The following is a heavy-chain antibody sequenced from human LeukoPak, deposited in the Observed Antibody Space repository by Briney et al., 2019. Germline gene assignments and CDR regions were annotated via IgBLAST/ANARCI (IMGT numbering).Heavy chain of an antibody. D-gene: IGHD6-19*01. CDR3: ARYSSGWSLLFDY. CDR1: GFTFSSYS. V-gene: IGHV3-21*01. CDR2: ISSSSSYI. J-gene: IGHJ4*02. Sequence: PGRSLRLSCAASGFTFSSYSMNWVRQAPGKGLEWVSSISSSSSYIYYADSVKGRFTISRDNAKNSLYLQMNSLRAEDTAVYYCARYSSGWSLLFDYWGQGTLVTVSS.